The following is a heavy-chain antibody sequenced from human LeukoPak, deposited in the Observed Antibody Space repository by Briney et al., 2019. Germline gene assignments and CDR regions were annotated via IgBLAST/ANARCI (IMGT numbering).Heavy chain of an antibody. Sequence: SETLSLTWTVSGGSISSYYWSWIRQPPGKGLEWIGYIYYSGSTNYNPSLKSRVTISVDTSKNQFSLKLSSVTAADTAVYYCAEGTGYFDPFDYWGQGTLVTVSS. V-gene: IGHV4-59*01. CDR3: AEGTGYFDPFDY. CDR2: IYYSGST. J-gene: IGHJ4*02. CDR1: GGSISSYY. D-gene: IGHD3-9*01.